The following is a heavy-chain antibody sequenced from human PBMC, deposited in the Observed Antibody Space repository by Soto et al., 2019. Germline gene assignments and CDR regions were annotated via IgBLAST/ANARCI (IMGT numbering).Heavy chain of an antibody. CDR2: IYYSGST. CDR1: NGSISSPFYY. CDR3: ASLLFRPLYYYHVAV. D-gene: IGHD3-10*01. V-gene: IGHV4-39*02. J-gene: IGHJ6*03. Sequence: QLHLQESGPGLVNPAETLSLTCTVSNGSISSPFYYWGWIHQPPGQGLQWIGSIYYSGSTYYDPSLKSRVTLSVDTSRNRFSLRLNSVTAADTAVYYCASLLFRPLYYYHVAVWGGGTTVTVSS.